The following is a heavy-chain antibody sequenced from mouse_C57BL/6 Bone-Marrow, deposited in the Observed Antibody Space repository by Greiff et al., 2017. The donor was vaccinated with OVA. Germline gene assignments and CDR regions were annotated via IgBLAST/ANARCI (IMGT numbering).Heavy chain of an antibody. CDR2: IDPENGDT. V-gene: IGHV14-4*01. J-gene: IGHJ3*01. Sequence: EVKVVESGAELVRPGASVKLSCTASGFNIKDDYMHWVKQRPEQGLEWIGWIDPENGDTEYASKFQGKATITADKSSNTAYLQLSSLTSEDTAVYYCTAYDNGSSYEAWFAYWGQGTLVTVSA. CDR1: GFNIKDDY. CDR3: TAYDNGSSYEAWFAY. D-gene: IGHD1-1*01.